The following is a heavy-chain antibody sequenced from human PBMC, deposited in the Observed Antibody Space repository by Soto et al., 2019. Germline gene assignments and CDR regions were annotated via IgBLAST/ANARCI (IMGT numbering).Heavy chain of an antibody. V-gene: IGHV3-74*01. D-gene: IGHD2-8*02. CDR2: ITSDGSDT. CDR1: GFTFNNHW. J-gene: IGHJ5*02. CDR3: VRDVWSIGSP. Sequence: EVQLVESGGALVQPGGSLRLSCAASGFTFNNHWMHWVRQGPGKGLVWVSRITSDGSDTAYADSVRGRFTISRDNAKNTLYLHMNSLRAEDTALYYCVRDVWSIGSPWGQGTLVTVSS.